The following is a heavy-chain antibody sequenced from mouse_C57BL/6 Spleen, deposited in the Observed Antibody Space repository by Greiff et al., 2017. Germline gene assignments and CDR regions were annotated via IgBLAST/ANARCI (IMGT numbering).Heavy chain of an antibody. J-gene: IGHJ3*01. Sequence: QVQLKQPGAELVRPGSSVKLSCKASGYTFTSYWMHWVKQRPIQGLEWIGNIDPSDSETHYNQKFKDKATLTVDKSSSTAYMQLSSLTSEDSAVYYCARGSNYFPEAYWGQGTLVTVSA. V-gene: IGHV1-52*01. CDR2: IDPSDSET. CDR1: GYTFTSYW. D-gene: IGHD2-5*01. CDR3: ARGSNYFPEAY.